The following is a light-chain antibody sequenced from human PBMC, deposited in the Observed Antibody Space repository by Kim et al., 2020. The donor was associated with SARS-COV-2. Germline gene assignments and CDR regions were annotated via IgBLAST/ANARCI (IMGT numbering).Light chain of an antibody. V-gene: IGLV1-44*01. J-gene: IGLJ3*02. Sequence: QSVLTQPPSASRTPGQRVTISCSGSSSNIGSNPVNWFQHLPGTAPRLLIYGDNQRPSGVPDRFSASKSGTSASLAISGLQSEDETYYYCATWDDSLNGGVFGGGTQLTVL. CDR2: GDN. CDR1: SSNIGSNP. CDR3: ATWDDSLNGGV.